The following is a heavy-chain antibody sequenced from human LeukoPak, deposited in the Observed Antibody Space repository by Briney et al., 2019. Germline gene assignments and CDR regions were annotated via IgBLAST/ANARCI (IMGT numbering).Heavy chain of an antibody. CDR2: IYTSGST. Sequence: PSETLSLTCTVSGGSLSSYYWSWIRQPAGKGLEWIGRIYTSGSTNYNPSLKSRVTMSVDTSKNQFSLKLSSVTAADTAVYYCATHCSSTSCYGTDYWGQGTLVTVSS. D-gene: IGHD2-2*01. CDR1: GGSLSSYY. CDR3: ATHCSSTSCYGTDY. V-gene: IGHV4-4*07. J-gene: IGHJ4*02.